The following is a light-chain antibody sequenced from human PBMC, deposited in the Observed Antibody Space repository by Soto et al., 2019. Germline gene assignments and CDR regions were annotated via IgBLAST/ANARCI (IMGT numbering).Light chain of an antibody. CDR1: QSGNSN. Sequence: EIVMTQSPATLSVSPGERATLSCRASQSGNSNLAWYQQKPGQAPRLLIYGASTRTNGIPPRFSGSGSGTEFTLTVSSLQSEEFAVYYGQHYNNWPPMYTFGQGTKLESK. V-gene: IGKV3-15*01. CDR3: QHYNNWPPMYT. J-gene: IGKJ2*01. CDR2: GAS.